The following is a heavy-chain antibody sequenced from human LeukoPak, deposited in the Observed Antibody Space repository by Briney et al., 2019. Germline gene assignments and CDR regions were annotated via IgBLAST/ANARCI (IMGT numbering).Heavy chain of an antibody. CDR2: ISGSAGIT. CDR1: GLAFSSYA. J-gene: IGHJ4*02. V-gene: IGHV3-23*01. D-gene: IGHD2-21*02. Sequence: PGGSLRLSCAASGLAFSSYAMSWVRQAPGKGLEWVSVISGSAGITYYADSVKGRLTISRDNSKNTLYLQMNSLRAEDTAVYYCAKAGAYCGGDCWFDYWGQGTLVTVSS. CDR3: AKAGAYCGGDCWFDY.